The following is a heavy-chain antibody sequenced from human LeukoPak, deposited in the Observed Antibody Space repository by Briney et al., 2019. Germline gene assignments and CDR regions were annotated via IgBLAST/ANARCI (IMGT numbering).Heavy chain of an antibody. J-gene: IGHJ4*02. CDR3: ARYGSIAAAGTFDY. Sequence: GGSLRLSCAASGFTFSRFWMSWVRQAPGKGLEWVANVNKDGSEKYYVDSVKGRFTITRDNAKNSLYLQMNSLRAEDTAVYYCARYGSIAAAGTFDYWGQGTLVTVSS. CDR1: GFTFSRFW. V-gene: IGHV3-7*04. CDR2: VNKDGSEK. D-gene: IGHD6-13*01.